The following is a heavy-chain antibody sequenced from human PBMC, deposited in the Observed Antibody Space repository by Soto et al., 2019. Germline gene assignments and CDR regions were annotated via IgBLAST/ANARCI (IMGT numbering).Heavy chain of an antibody. D-gene: IGHD6-19*01. CDR1: EYTFTSYA. CDR2: INAGNGNT. Sequence: QVQLVQSGAEVKKPGASVKVSCKASEYTFTSYAMHWVRKAPGQRLEWMGWINAGNGNTKYSQKFQGRVTITRDTSASTAYMELSSLRSEDTAVYYCARDIGWGRIAVAGGVDYWGQGTLVTVSS. J-gene: IGHJ4*02. V-gene: IGHV1-3*01. CDR3: ARDIGWGRIAVAGGVDY.